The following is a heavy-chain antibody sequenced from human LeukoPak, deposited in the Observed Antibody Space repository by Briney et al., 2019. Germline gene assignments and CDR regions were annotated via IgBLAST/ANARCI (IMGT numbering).Heavy chain of an antibody. CDR3: STLTSRYLPDS. Sequence: TGGSLRLSCAASGFTFSSAWMNWVRQAPGKGLEWVGRIKSEADGETTDYAAPVKGRFTFSRDDSKNMLYLQMNGLKSEDTAVYYCSTLTSRYLPDSWGQGTLVTVSS. V-gene: IGHV3-15*07. CDR2: IKSEADGETT. CDR1: GFTFSSAW. D-gene: IGHD3-9*01. J-gene: IGHJ4*02.